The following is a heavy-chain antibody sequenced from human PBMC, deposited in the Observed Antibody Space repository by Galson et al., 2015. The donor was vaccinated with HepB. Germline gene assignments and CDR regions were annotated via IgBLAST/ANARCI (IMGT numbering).Heavy chain of an antibody. CDR3: ARHRKLEANYYYYMDV. Sequence: QSGAEVKKPGESLKISCKGSGYSFTSYWIGWVRQMPGKGLEWMGIIYPGDSDTRYSPSFQGQVTISADKSISTAYLRWSSLKASDTAMYYCARHRKLEANYYYYMDVWGKGTTVTVSS. CDR1: GYSFTSYW. J-gene: IGHJ6*03. V-gene: IGHV5-51*01. CDR2: IYPGDSDT. D-gene: IGHD1-1*01.